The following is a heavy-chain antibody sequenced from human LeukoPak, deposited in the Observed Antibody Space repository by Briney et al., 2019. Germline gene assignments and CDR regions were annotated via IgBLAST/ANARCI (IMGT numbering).Heavy chain of an antibody. CDR2: IYPGDSDT. CDR3: ARTGYSSGWYGGFDI. J-gene: IGHJ3*02. CDR1: GYSFTNYW. V-gene: IGHV5-51*01. D-gene: IGHD6-19*01. Sequence: GESLKISCKGSGYSFTNYWIGWVRQMSGKGLEWMGIIYPGDSDTRYSPSSQGQVTISADKSIITAYLQWSSLKASDTAMYYCARTGYSSGWYGGFDIWGQGTLVTVSS.